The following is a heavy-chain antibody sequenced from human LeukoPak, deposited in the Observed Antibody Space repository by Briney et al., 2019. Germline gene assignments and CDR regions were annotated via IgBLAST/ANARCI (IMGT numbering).Heavy chain of an antibody. CDR1: GFTFSIYA. V-gene: IGHV3-23*01. CDR2: ISGSGGTA. CDR3: ARDDYGGRGFDY. D-gene: IGHD4-23*01. Sequence: GGSLRLSCAASGFTFSIYAMSWVRQAPGKGLEWVSAISGSGGTAYYADSVKGRFTISRDNSKNTLYLQMNSLRAEDTAVYYCARDDYGGRGFDYWGQGTLVTVSS. J-gene: IGHJ4*02.